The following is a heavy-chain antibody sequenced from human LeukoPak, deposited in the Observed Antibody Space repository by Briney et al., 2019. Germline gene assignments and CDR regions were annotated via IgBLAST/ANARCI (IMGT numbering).Heavy chain of an antibody. D-gene: IGHD3-10*01. Sequence: GGSLRLSCAASGFTFSSYGMHWVRQAPGKGLEWVAVIWYDGSNKYYGDSVKGRFTISRDNSKNTLYLQMYSLRAEDTAVYYCARRFGELVDYWGQGTLVTVSS. CDR2: IWYDGSNK. CDR3: ARRFGELVDY. V-gene: IGHV3-33*01. CDR1: GFTFSSYG. J-gene: IGHJ4*02.